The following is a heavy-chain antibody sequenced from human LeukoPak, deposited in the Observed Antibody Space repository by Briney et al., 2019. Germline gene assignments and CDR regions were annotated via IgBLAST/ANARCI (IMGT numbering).Heavy chain of an antibody. Sequence: GGSLRLSCAASGFTFSIYSMNWVRPAPGTGVEWVSYISSSSNTIHYADSVKGRFTISKDNAKNSQYVQMNSLRADDTAVYYCRRIQGYSYGDWWGQGTLVTISS. CDR2: ISSSSNTI. V-gene: IGHV3-48*01. D-gene: IGHD5-18*01. CDR3: RRIQGYSYGDW. J-gene: IGHJ4*02. CDR1: GFTFSIYS.